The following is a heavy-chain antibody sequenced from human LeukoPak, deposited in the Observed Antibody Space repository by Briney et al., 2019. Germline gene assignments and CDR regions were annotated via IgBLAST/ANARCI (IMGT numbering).Heavy chain of an antibody. CDR3: ASFPWDLRPT. CDR2: IIPIFGTA. CDR1: GGTFSSYA. D-gene: IGHD1-26*01. Sequence: SVKVSCKASGGTFSSYAISWVRQAPGQGLEWMGGIIPIFGTANYAQKFQGRVTITTDESTSTAYMELSSLRSEDTAVYYCASFPWDLRPTWGQGALVSVAS. J-gene: IGHJ4*02. V-gene: IGHV1-69*05.